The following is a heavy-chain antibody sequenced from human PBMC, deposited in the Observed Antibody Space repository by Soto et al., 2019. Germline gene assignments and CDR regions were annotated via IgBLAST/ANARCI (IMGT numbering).Heavy chain of an antibody. CDR1: GYIFTNYW. CDR2: IYPGDSDT. CDR3: ARRYCISTSCYLDY. V-gene: IGHV5-51*01. D-gene: IGHD2-2*01. J-gene: IGHJ4*02. Sequence: GESLKISCKGSGYIFTNYWIGWVRQMPGKGLEWMGIIYPGDSDTRYSPSFQGQVTIPADKSINTAYLQWSSLKASDTAMYYCARRYCISTSCYLDYWGQGTLVTVSS.